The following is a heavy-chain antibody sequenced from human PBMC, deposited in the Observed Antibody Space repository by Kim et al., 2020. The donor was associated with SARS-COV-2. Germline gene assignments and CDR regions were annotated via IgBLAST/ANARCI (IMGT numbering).Heavy chain of an antibody. J-gene: IGHJ6*02. D-gene: IGHD5-18*01. V-gene: IGHV3-30*07. Sequence: SGKGRFTTSRANSKNTVDLQMNSLRAEDTAVYYCARDRDGYSYGSSGMDVWGQGTTVTVSS. CDR3: ARDRDGYSYGSSGMDV.